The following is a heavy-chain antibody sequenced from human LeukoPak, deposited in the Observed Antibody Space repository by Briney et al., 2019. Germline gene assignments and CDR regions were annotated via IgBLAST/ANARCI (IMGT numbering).Heavy chain of an antibody. Sequence: SETLSLTCTDSGGSISSYYWSWIRQPPGKGLEWIGYIYYSGSTYYNPSLKSRVTISVDTSKNQFSLKLSSVTAADTAVYYCARGPDYYDSSGYLDYWGQGTLVTVSS. CDR3: ARGPDYYDSSGYLDY. V-gene: IGHV4-59*12. J-gene: IGHJ4*02. CDR1: GGSISSYY. D-gene: IGHD3-22*01. CDR2: IYYSGST.